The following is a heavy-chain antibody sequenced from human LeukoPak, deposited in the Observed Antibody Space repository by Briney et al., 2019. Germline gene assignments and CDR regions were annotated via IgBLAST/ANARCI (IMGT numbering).Heavy chain of an antibody. CDR2: ISSSSSYI. J-gene: IGHJ4*02. V-gene: IGHV3-21*01. D-gene: IGHD3-10*01. CDR3: ARAGITWFYYFDF. CDR1: GFTFSSYS. Sequence: GGSLRLSCAASGFTFSSYSMNWVRQAPGKGLEWVSSISSSSSYIYYADSVKGRFTISRDNAKNSLYLQMNSLRAEDTAVYYCARAGITWFYYFDFWGQGTLVTVSS.